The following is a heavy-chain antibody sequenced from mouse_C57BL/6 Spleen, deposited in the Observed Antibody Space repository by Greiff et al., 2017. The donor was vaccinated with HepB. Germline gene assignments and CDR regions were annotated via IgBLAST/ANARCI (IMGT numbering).Heavy chain of an antibody. CDR3: SGYYGSSYGFAY. Sequence: VKLMESGPGLVQPSQSLSITCTVSGFSLTSYGVHWVRQSPGKGLEWLGVIWRGGSTDYNAAFMSRLSITKDNSKSQVFFKMNSLLADDTAIYYCSGYYGSSYGFAYGGQGTLVTVSA. D-gene: IGHD1-1*01. CDR1: GFSLTSYG. V-gene: IGHV2-5*01. J-gene: IGHJ3*01. CDR2: IWRGGST.